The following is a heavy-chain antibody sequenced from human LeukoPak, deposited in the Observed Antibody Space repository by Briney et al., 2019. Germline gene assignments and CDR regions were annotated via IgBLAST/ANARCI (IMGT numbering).Heavy chain of an antibody. CDR3: ASWYSSGWGTSDNFDY. D-gene: IGHD6-19*01. CDR1: GGTFSSYA. V-gene: IGHV1-69*06. Sequence: SVKVSCKASGGTFSSYAISWVRQAPGQGLEWMGGIIPIFGTADYAQKFQGRVTITADKSTSTAYMELSSLRSEDTAVYYCASWYSSGWGTSDNFDYWGQGTLVTVSS. J-gene: IGHJ4*02. CDR2: IIPIFGTA.